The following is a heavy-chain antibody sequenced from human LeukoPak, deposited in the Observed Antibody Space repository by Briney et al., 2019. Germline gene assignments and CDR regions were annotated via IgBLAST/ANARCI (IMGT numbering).Heavy chain of an antibody. D-gene: IGHD4-17*01. CDR1: GGSFSVYY. J-gene: IGHJ4*02. V-gene: IGHV4-59*12. CDR3: ARTVTADY. Sequence: SETLSLTCAVSGGSFSVYYWGWLRQPPGKGLEWIGYIYYSGSTNYNPSLKSRVTISVDTSKNQFSLKLSSVTAADTAVYYCARTVTADYWGQGTLVTVSS. CDR2: IYYSGST.